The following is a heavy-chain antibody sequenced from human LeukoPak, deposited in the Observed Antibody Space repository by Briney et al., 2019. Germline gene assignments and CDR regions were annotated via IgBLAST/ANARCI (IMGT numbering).Heavy chain of an antibody. CDR3: ARVRWGNYYYYYGMDV. CDR2: IIPIPGIA. J-gene: IGHJ6*02. Sequence: EASVKVSCKASGGTFSSYTISWVRQAPGQGFEWMGRIIPIPGIANYAQKFQGRVTITADKSTSTAYMELSSLRSEDTAVYYCARVRWGNYYYYYGMDVWGQGTTVTVSS. CDR1: GGTFSSYT. V-gene: IGHV1-69*02. D-gene: IGHD7-27*01.